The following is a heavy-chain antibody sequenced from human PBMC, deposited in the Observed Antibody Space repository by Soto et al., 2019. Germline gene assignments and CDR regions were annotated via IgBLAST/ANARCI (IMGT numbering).Heavy chain of an antibody. D-gene: IGHD3-10*01. J-gene: IGHJ4*02. V-gene: IGHV5-51*01. CDR2: IYPGDSDT. CDR3: ARQPLYGSGSYYNLIDY. CDR1: GYSFTSYW. Sequence: EVQLVQSGAEVKKPGESLQISCKGSGYSFTSYWIGWVRQMPGKGLEWMGIIYPGDSDTRYSPSFRGQVTISADKSISTAYLQWSSLKASDTAMYYCARQPLYGSGSYYNLIDYWGQGTLVTVSS.